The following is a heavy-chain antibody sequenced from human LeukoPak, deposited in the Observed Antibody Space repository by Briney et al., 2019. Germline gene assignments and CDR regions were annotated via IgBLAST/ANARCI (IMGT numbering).Heavy chain of an antibody. D-gene: IGHD3-3*02. CDR2: ISYDGSNK. Sequence: GGSLRLSCAASGFTFSSYGMHWVRQAPGKGLEWVAVISYDGSNKYYADSAKGRFTISRDNSKNTLYLQMNSLRAEDTAVYYCAKDLAGVHFDYWGQGTLVTVSS. CDR1: GFTFSSYG. J-gene: IGHJ4*02. V-gene: IGHV3-30*18. CDR3: AKDLAGVHFDY.